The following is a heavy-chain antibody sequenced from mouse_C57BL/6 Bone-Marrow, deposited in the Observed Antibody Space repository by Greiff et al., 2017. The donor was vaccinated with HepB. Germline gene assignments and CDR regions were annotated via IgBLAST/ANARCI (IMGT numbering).Heavy chain of an antibody. CDR1: GFTFSDYG. Sequence: EVKLMESGGGLVKPGGSLKLSCAASGFTFSDYGMHWVRQAPERGLEWVAYISSGSSTIYYADTVKGRITFTRDNAKNTLFLQMTSLRSEDTAMYYCARSDAPYFAYWGQGTLVTVSA. D-gene: IGHD2-10*01. CDR2: ISSGSSTI. V-gene: IGHV5-17*01. J-gene: IGHJ3*01. CDR3: ARSDAPYFAY.